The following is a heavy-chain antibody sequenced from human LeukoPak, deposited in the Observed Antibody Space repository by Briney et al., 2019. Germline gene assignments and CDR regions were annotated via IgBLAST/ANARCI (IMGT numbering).Heavy chain of an antibody. CDR1: GYTFTSYG. CDR3: ARGGRLGELFSPDY. CDR2: ISTYNGNT. V-gene: IGHV1-18*04. Sequence: VASVKVSCKAPGYTFTSYGITWVRQAPGQGLEWMGWISTYNGNTNYAQNLQGRVTMTTDTSTSTAYMEPRSLRSDDTAVYYCARGGRLGELFSPDYWGQGTLVTVSS. J-gene: IGHJ4*02. D-gene: IGHD3-16*01.